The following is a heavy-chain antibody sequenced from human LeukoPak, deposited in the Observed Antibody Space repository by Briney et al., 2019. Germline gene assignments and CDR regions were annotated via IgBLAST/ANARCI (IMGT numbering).Heavy chain of an antibody. V-gene: IGHV3-23*01. D-gene: IGHD3-3*01. Sequence: ESGGSLRPSCAASGFIFSSYDMSWVRQAPGKGPEWVSTIRSSGVTTYYADSVKGRFTISRDNSKNTLYLQMNSLRAEDTAVYYCAEDLYETPYYFDYWGQGTLVTVSS. CDR3: AEDLYETPYYFDY. CDR1: GFIFSSYD. CDR2: IRSSGVTT. J-gene: IGHJ4*02.